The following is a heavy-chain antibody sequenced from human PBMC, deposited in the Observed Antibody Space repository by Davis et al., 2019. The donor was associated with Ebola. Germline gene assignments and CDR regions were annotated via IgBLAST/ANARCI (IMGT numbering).Heavy chain of an antibody. CDR1: GGSISSSSYY. CDR2: IYYSGST. D-gene: IGHD3-3*01. J-gene: IGHJ4*02. Sequence: SETLSLTCTVSGGSISSSSYYWGWIRQPPGKGLEWIGSIYYSGSTYYNPSLKSRVTISVDTSKNQFSLKLSSVTASDTAFYYCSRGNSVLRFLYWSLAEWGQGTLVTVSS. CDR3: SRGNSVLRFLYWSLAE. V-gene: IGHV4-39*01.